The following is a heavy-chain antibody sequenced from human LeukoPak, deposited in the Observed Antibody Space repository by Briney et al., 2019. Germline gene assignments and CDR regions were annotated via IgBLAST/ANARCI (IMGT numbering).Heavy chain of an antibody. J-gene: IGHJ5*02. CDR3: ARITMVRGVGNWFDP. Sequence: SETLSLTCTVSSGSISSYYWSWIRQPPGKGLEWIGYIYYSGSTNYNPSLKSRVTISVDTSKNQFSLKLSSVTAADTAVYYCARITMVRGVGNWFDPWGQGTLVTVSS. CDR2: IYYSGST. CDR1: SGSISSYY. V-gene: IGHV4-59*12. D-gene: IGHD3-10*01.